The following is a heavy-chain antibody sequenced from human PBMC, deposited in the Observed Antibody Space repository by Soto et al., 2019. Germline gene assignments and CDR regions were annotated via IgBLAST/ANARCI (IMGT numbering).Heavy chain of an antibody. J-gene: IGHJ3*02. CDR2: TSYDGSNR. Sequence: QVPLVESGGGVVQPGRSLRLSCAASGFTFSTYAMHWVRQAPGKGLEWVAVTSYDGSNRYYVDSVKGRFTISRDNSKNTLYLQMNSLRPEDTAVYYCARVHPYSTRWYDAFDIWGQGTMVTVSS. D-gene: IGHD6-13*01. CDR3: ARVHPYSTRWYDAFDI. V-gene: IGHV3-30-3*01. CDR1: GFTFSTYA.